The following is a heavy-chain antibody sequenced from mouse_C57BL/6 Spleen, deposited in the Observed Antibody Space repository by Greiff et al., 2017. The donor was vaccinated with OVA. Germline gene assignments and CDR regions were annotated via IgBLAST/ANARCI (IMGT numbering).Heavy chain of an antibody. D-gene: IGHD1-1*01. Sequence: EVQLVESGGGLVKPGGSLKLSCAASGFTFSSYAMSWVRQTPEKRLEWVATISDGGSYTYYPDHVKGRFTISRDNAKNHLYLHMSHLKSEDTAMYNCAREITTVVPFAYWGQGTLVTVSA. CDR2: ISDGGSYT. J-gene: IGHJ3*01. CDR1: GFTFSSYA. CDR3: AREITTVVPFAY. V-gene: IGHV5-4*01.